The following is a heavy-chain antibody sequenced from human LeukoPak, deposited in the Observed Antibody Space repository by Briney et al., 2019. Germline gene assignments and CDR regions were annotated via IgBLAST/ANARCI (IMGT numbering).Heavy chain of an antibody. J-gene: IGHJ4*02. CDR2: IYHSGST. V-gene: IGHV4-34*01. CDR3: ARTQPAAAGPGGFDY. CDR1: GGSFSGYY. D-gene: IGHD6-13*01. Sequence: SETLSLTCAVYGGSFSGYYWSWIRQPPGKGLEWIGEIYHSGSTNYNPSLKSRVTISVDKSKNQFSLKLSSVTAADTAVYYCARTQPAAAGPGGFDYWGQGTLVTVSS.